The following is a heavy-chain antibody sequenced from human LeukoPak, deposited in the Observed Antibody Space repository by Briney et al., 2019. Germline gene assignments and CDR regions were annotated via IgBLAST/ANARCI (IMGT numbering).Heavy chain of an antibody. Sequence: GSLRLSCAASGLTVSSNYMCWVRQAPGKGLELVSVIYSDDSTYYADSVKGRFTISRDNSKNTLYLKMNSLRAEDTAVYYCARDGRVGATRLNIWGQGTMVTVSS. V-gene: IGHV3-66*02. J-gene: IGHJ3*02. CDR1: GLTVSSNY. CDR2: IYSDDST. CDR3: ARDGRVGATRLNI. D-gene: IGHD1-26*01.